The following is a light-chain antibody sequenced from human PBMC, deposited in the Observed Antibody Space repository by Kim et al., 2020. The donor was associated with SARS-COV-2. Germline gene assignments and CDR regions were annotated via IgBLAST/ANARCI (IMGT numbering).Light chain of an antibody. CDR3: NSRDSNDNVV. CDR2: GKN. J-gene: IGLJ2*01. V-gene: IGLV3-19*01. Sequence: ALGKTVRNTCQGDSLRSYYATWYQQKPGQAPIVVIYGKNNRPSGIPDRFSGSSSGNTASLTITGTQAGDEADYYCNSRDSNDNVVFGGGTQLTVL. CDR1: SLRSYY.